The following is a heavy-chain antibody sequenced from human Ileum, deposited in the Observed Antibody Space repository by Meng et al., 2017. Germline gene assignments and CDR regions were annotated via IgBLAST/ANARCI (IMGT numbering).Heavy chain of an antibody. Sequence: QVQLPESGTGLVKSSGTLSLTGAVSGDSISSGNWWNWVRQSPGKGLEWIGEIFHGGTTNYNPSLKNRVTLLMDKSKNQFSLQLTSVTAADTAVFYCARGIGDIRVGFDYWGQGILVTVSS. D-gene: IGHD5-12*01. CDR2: IFHGGTT. CDR3: ARGIGDIRVGFDY. J-gene: IGHJ4*02. V-gene: IGHV4-4*02. CDR1: GDSISSGNW.